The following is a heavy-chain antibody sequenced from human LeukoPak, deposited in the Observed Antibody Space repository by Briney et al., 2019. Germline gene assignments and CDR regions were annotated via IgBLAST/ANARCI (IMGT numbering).Heavy chain of an antibody. Sequence: SVTVSCKASGGTFSRFTISWVRQAPGQGFEWMGGITPIFGTANFAQKFQGRVSITADESTSTAFMELSSLRSEDTAVYYCAREWGLESSGYYYAYWGQGTLVTVSS. CDR3: AREWGLESSGYYYAY. CDR1: GGTFSRFT. CDR2: ITPIFGTA. V-gene: IGHV1-69*13. J-gene: IGHJ4*02. D-gene: IGHD3-22*01.